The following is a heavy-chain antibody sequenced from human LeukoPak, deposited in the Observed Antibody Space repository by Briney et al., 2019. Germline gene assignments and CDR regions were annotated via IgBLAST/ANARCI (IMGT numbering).Heavy chain of an antibody. Sequence: SETLSLTCTVSGGSISSSYWSWIRQPAWKGLEWIGRIYTNGGINYNPSLKSRVTISFDKSQNQLSLRLSSVTAADTAVYYCAKTRSSPSWFDPWGQGTLVTVSS. CDR2: IYTNGGI. CDR1: GGSISSSY. CDR3: AKTRSSPSWFDP. V-gene: IGHV4-4*07. J-gene: IGHJ5*02.